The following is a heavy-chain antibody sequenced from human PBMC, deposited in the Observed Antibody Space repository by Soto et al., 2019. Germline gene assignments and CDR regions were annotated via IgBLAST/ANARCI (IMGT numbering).Heavy chain of an antibody. CDR2: IIPVLGVT. V-gene: IGHV1-69*02. D-gene: IGHD2-21*02. CDR1: GDTFSSYT. Sequence: QVQLVQSGPEVKKPGSSVRISCRSGGDTFSSYTVSWVRQTPGQGLEWMGRIIPVLGVTNYSRKFKGRMTIHADKSKTTAHRATSGLKSEDTARYYCTRRRYCGVGCYTQYSYGMDVWGQGTSVIVSS. J-gene: IGHJ6*02. CDR3: TRRRYCGVGCYTQYSYGMDV.